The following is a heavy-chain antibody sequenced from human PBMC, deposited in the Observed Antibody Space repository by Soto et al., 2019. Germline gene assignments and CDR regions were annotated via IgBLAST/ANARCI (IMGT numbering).Heavy chain of an antibody. J-gene: IGHJ6*04. CDR1: GFTFSNAW. Sequence: GGSLRLSCAASGFTFSNAWMSWVRQAPGKGLEWVGRIKSKTDGGTTDYAAPVKGRFTISRDDSKNTLYLQMNSLKTEDTAVYYCTTGGVRFLEWLSPDVWGKGTTVTVSS. CDR3: TTGGVRFLEWLSPDV. CDR2: IKSKTDGGTT. V-gene: IGHV3-15*01. D-gene: IGHD3-3*01.